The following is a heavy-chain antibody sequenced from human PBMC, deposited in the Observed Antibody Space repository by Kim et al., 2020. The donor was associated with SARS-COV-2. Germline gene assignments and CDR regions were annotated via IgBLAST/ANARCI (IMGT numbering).Heavy chain of an antibody. V-gene: IGHV3-33*01. CDR3: ARDGWRTERITMVRGVIRRYYMDV. D-gene: IGHD3-10*01. J-gene: IGHJ6*03. CDR2: IWYDGSNK. Sequence: GRSLSLSCAASGFTFSSYGMHWVRQAPGKGLEWVAVIWYDGSNKYYADSVKGRFTISRDNSKNTLYLQMNSLRAEDTAVYYCARDGWRTERITMVRGVIRRYYMDVWGKGTTVTVSS. CDR1: GFTFSSYG.